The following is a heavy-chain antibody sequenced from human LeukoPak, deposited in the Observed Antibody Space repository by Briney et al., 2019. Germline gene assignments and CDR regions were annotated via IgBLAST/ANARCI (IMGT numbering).Heavy chain of an antibody. Sequence: PGGSLRLSCAASGFTFSFYWMSWVRQAPGKGLEWVANMNRDGSEINYVDSVRGRFTISRDNAKNSVYLQMNSLTGEDTAVYFCVRDLGFSTFDNWGQGTLVTVSS. CDR1: GFTFSFYW. D-gene: IGHD5/OR15-5a*01. CDR2: MNRDGSEI. CDR3: VRDLGFSTFDN. J-gene: IGHJ4*02. V-gene: IGHV3-7*01.